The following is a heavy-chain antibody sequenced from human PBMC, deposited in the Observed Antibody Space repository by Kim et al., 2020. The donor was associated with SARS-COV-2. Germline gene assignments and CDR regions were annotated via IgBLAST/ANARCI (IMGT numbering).Heavy chain of an antibody. CDR2: ISSSGSTI. J-gene: IGHJ6*02. D-gene: IGHD3-16*01. Sequence: GGSLRLSCAASGFTFSDYYMSWIRQAPGKGLEWVSYISSSGSTIYYADSVKGRFTISRDNAKNSLYLQINSLRAEDTAVYYCARDLLIYPYYYYYGMDVWGQGTTVTVSS. CDR3: ARDLLIYPYYYYYGMDV. V-gene: IGHV3-11*01. CDR1: GFTFSDYY.